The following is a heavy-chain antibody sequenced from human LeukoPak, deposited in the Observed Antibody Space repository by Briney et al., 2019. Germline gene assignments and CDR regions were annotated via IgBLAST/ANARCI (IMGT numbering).Heavy chain of an antibody. CDR3: AKAPCSSTNCYYFDY. CDR2: ISGSGGST. V-gene: IGHV3-23*01. J-gene: IGHJ4*02. CDR1: GFTFSSYA. D-gene: IGHD2-2*01. Sequence: GGPLRLSCAASGFTFSSYAMSWVRQAPGKGLEWVSAISGSGGSTYYADSVKGRFTISRDNSKNTLYLQMNSLRAEDTAVYYCAKAPCSSTNCYYFDYWGQGTLVTVSS.